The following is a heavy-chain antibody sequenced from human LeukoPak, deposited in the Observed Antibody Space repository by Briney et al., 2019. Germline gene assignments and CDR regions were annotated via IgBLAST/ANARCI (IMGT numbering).Heavy chain of an antibody. D-gene: IGHD4-17*01. J-gene: IGHJ4*02. CDR3: ARDHRVYGDYIGDYFDY. Sequence: ASVTVSCMASGYTFTSYAISWVRQAPGQGLEWMAWISVHSGYTNYAQKFKGRVTMTTDTSTNIAYMELRSLRSDDTAVYYCARDHRVYGDYIGDYFDYWGQGTLVTVSS. CDR2: ISVHSGYT. CDR1: GYTFTSYA. V-gene: IGHV1-18*01.